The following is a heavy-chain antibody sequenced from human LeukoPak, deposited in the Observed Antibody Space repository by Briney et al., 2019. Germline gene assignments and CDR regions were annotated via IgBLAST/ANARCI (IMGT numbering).Heavy chain of an antibody. J-gene: IGHJ4*02. V-gene: IGHV3-74*01. CDR1: GFTFSTYW. CDR2: INTDGSST. CDR3: ARVRGYSYGSNLDY. D-gene: IGHD5-18*01. Sequence: GGSLRLSCVVSGFTFSTYWMHWVRQGPGKGLVWVSRINTDGSSTSYADSVKGRFTISRDNAKNTLYLQMNSLRAEDTAVYYCARVRGYSYGSNLDYWGQGTLVTVSS.